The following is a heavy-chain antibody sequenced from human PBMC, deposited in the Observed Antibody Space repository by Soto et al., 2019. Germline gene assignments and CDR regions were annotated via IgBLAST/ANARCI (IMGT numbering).Heavy chain of an antibody. CDR3: ARDSRGSDYVPIPSFFDH. CDR2: ISFDGGNQ. J-gene: IGHJ4*02. CDR1: GFTFSSYA. D-gene: IGHD3-22*01. Sequence: AGGSLRLSCAASGFTFSSYAMHWVRQAPGRGLEWVAVISFDGGNQFYADSVRGRFTISRDTSKSTLYLQLNSLRAEDTAIFYCARDSRGSDYVPIPSFFDHWGQGTQVTVSS. V-gene: IGHV3-30-3*01.